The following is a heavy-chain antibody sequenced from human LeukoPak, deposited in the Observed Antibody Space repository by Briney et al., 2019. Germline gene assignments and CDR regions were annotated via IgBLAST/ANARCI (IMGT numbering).Heavy chain of an antibody. CDR3: AKDARRTSGWYFFDY. J-gene: IGHJ4*02. D-gene: IGHD6-19*01. Sequence: SETLSLTCTVSGDSISSYYWSWIRQPPGKGLEWIGYIYNSETTNYNPSLESRVTISEDTSKNQFSLMLTSVTAADTAVYFCAKDARRTSGWYFFDYWGQGTLVTVSS. CDR2: IYNSETT. V-gene: IGHV4-59*01. CDR1: GDSISSYY.